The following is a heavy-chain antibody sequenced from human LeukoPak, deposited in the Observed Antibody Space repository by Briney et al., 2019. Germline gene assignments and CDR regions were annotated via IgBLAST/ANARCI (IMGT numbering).Heavy chain of an antibody. V-gene: IGHV4-39*01. J-gene: IGHJ4*02. CDR2: IYYSGST. CDR3: ARLGDIVVVPAADFDY. CDR1: GEPISSYY. D-gene: IGHD2-2*01. Sequence: SETLSLTCLVSGEPISSYYWGWIRQPPGKGLEWIGSIYYSGSTYYNPSLKSRVTISVDTSKNQFSLKLSSVTAADTAVYYCARLGDIVVVPAADFDYWGQGTLVTVSS.